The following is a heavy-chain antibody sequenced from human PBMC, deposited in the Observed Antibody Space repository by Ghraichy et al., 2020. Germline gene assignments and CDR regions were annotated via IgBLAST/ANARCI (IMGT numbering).Heavy chain of an antibody. CDR1: GFTFSSYS. Sequence: GGSLRLSCAASGFTFSSYSMNWVRQAPGKGLEWVSSISSSSSYIYYADSVKGRFTISRDNAKNSLYLQMNSLRAEDTAVYYCARGDIAAAGTRSDYWGQGTLVTVSS. D-gene: IGHD6-13*01. CDR3: ARGDIAAAGTRSDY. J-gene: IGHJ4*02. V-gene: IGHV3-21*01. CDR2: ISSSSSYI.